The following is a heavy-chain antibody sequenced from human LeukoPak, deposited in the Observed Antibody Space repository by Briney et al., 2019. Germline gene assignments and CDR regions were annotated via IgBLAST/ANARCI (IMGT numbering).Heavy chain of an antibody. J-gene: IGHJ6*02. V-gene: IGHV4-38-2*02. D-gene: IGHD3-10*01. CDR3: ARDPSITMVRGVMYYYYYYGMDV. Sequence: PSETLSLTCTVSGYSISSGYYWGWIRQPPGKGLEWIGSIYYSGSTYYNPSLKSRVTISVDTSKNQFSLKLSSVTAADTAVYYCARDPSITMVRGVMYYYYYYGMDVWGQGTTVTVSS. CDR1: GYSISSGYY. CDR2: IYYSGST.